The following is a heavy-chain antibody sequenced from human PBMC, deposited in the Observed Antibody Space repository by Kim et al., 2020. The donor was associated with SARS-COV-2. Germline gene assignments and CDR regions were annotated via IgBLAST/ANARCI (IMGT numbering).Heavy chain of an antibody. CDR1: GYTFTGYY. CDR2: INPNSGGT. V-gene: IGHV1-2*02. CDR3: ARESKPREVLLLP. D-gene: IGHD3-10*01. Sequence: ASVKVSCKASGYTFTGYYMHWVRQAPGQGLEWMGWINPNSGGTNYAQKFQGRVTMTRDTSISTAYMELSRLRSDDTAVYYCARESKPREVLLLPWGQGTLVTVSS. J-gene: IGHJ4*02.